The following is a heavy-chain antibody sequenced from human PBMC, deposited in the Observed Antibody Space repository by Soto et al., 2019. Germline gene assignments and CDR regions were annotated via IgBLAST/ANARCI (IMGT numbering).Heavy chain of an antibody. CDR2: IYYSGST. J-gene: IGHJ4*02. CDR1: GGSISSYY. CDR3: ASGSYLLY. Sequence: SETLSLTCTVSGGSISSYYWSWIRQPPGKGLEWIGYIYYSGSTNYNPSLKSRVTISVDTSKNQFSLKLSSVTAADTAVYYCASGSYLLYWGQGTLVTVSS. V-gene: IGHV4-59*01. D-gene: IGHD1-26*01.